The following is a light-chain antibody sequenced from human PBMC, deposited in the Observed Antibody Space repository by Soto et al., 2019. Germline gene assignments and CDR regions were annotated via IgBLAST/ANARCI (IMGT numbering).Light chain of an antibody. CDR1: QSVLYNSNNKNY. CDR2: WAS. CDR3: QQYSRTPTYT. J-gene: IGKJ2*01. Sequence: DIVMTQSPDSLAVSLGERATINCKSSQSVLYNSNNKNYFAWYQQRPGQPPKLLIYWASTRESGVPDRFSGSGSGTDFTLTINNVQAEDVGIYYCQQYSRTPTYTFGQGIKL. V-gene: IGKV4-1*01.